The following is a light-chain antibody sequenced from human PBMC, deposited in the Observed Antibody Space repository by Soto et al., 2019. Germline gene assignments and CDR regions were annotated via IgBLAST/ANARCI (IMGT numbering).Light chain of an antibody. CDR3: QQCYSTPHT. CDR1: QSISSY. Sequence: DIQMTQSPSSLSASVGDRVTITCRASQSISSYLNWYQQKPGKAPKLLIYAASSLQSGVPSRFSGSGYGTDFSLTISSLQPEYFATFYCQQCYSTPHTFGQGTKLEIK. CDR2: AAS. J-gene: IGKJ2*01. V-gene: IGKV1-39*01.